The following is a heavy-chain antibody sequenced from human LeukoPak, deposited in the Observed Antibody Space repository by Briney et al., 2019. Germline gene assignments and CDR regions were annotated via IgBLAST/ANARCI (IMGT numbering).Heavy chain of an antibody. V-gene: IGHV3-7*01. CDR1: GFTFSHLG. CDR3: VRDPLAAHLILDF. D-gene: IGHD6-6*01. J-gene: IGHJ4*02. CDR2: IKQDGSEK. Sequence: GTSLRLSCEASGFTFSHLGMHWVRQAPGKGLEWVANIKQDGSEKYYVDSVKGRFTISRDNAKNSLYLQMNTLRAEDTAVYYCVRDPLAAHLILDFWGQGTLVTVSS.